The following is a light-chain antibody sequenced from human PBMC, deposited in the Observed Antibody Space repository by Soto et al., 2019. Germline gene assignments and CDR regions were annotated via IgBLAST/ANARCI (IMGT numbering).Light chain of an antibody. CDR3: NSFTSSNTLPYV. J-gene: IGLJ1*01. V-gene: IGLV2-14*01. CDR1: NSEIGSYNY. Sequence: QAVLTQPASLSGSSGQSITISCSGTNSEIGSYNYVSWYLQHPGKAPKLIVFEVSNRPSGISDRFSGSKSGNTAYLTISGLQTEDEAVYYCNSFTSSNTLPYVFGTGTKVTVL. CDR2: EVS.